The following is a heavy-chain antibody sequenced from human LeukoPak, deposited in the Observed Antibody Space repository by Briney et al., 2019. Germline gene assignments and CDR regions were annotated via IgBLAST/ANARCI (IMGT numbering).Heavy chain of an antibody. Sequence: KPSETLSLTCAVYGGSFSGYYWSWIRQPPGKGLVWIGEINHSGSTKYNPSLKSRLTISVDTSKNQFSLKVTSVTAADTAVYYCAKGQDYYDSSGYYWNYFDYWGQGTLVTVSS. CDR1: GGSFSGYY. J-gene: IGHJ4*02. V-gene: IGHV4-34*01. CDR2: INHSGST. CDR3: AKGQDYYDSSGYYWNYFDY. D-gene: IGHD3-22*01.